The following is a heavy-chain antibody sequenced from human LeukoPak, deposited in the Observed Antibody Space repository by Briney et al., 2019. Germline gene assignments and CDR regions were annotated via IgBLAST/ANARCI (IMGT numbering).Heavy chain of an antibody. CDR2: IYPGGST. CDR3: ARDRSGYSEYYFDY. Sequence: KASETLSLTCTVSGGSTNTYCWSWIRQPAEKGLEWIGRIYPGGSTYYNPSLKSRVTISIDKSKNQFSLRLTSVTAADTAVYYCARDRSGYSEYYFDYWGQGSLVTVSS. CDR1: GGSTNTYC. J-gene: IGHJ4*02. V-gene: IGHV4-4*07. D-gene: IGHD5-12*01.